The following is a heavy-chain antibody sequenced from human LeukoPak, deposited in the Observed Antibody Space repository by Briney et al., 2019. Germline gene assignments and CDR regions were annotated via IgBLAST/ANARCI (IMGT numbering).Heavy chain of an antibody. CDR2: ISYDGSNK. D-gene: IGHD2-2*01. J-gene: IGHJ4*02. V-gene: IGHV3-30*04. Sequence: PGGSLRLSCAASGFTFSSYAMHWVRQAPGKGLEWVAVISYDGSNKYYADSVKGRFTIPRDNSKNTLYLQMNSLRAEDTAVYYCARGGVVPAAPDYWGQGTLVTVSS. CDR1: GFTFSSYA. CDR3: ARGGVVPAAPDY.